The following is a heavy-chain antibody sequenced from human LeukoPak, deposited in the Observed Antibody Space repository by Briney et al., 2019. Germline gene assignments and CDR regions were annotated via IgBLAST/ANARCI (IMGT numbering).Heavy chain of an antibody. J-gene: IGHJ4*02. CDR3: ARGGGYYDSSGYYGG. CDR2: IIPIFGTA. D-gene: IGHD3-22*01. Sequence: SVKVSCKASGGTFSSYAISWVRQAPGQGLEWMGGIIPIFGTANYAQKFQGRVMITTDESTSTAYMELSSLRSEDTAVYYCARGGGYYDSSGYYGGWGQGTLVTVSS. CDR1: GGTFSSYA. V-gene: IGHV1-69*05.